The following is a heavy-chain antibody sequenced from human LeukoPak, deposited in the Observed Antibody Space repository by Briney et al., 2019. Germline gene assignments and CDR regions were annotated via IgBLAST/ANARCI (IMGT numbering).Heavy chain of an antibody. J-gene: IGHJ3*02. V-gene: IGHV4-30-4*01. D-gene: IGHD3-9*01. CDR3: ARLGIDYDILTGYIPDAFDI. Sequence: PSETLSLTCTVSGGSISSVDYYWGWIRQPPGKGLEWIGYIYYSGSTYYDPSLKSRVMISVDASKNQFSLKLSSVTAADTAVYYCARLGIDYDILTGYIPDAFDIWGQGTMVTVSS. CDR1: GGSISSVDYY. CDR2: IYYSGST.